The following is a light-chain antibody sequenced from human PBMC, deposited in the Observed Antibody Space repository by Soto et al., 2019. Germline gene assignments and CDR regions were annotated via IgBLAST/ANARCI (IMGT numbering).Light chain of an antibody. V-gene: IGKV3-11*01. CDR2: DAS. CDR1: QFIDSY. J-gene: IGKJ5*01. Sequence: EIGLTQSPATLSLSPGEIASLCCRASQFIDSYLAWYRQIPGQAPRLLIYDASNRATGIPDRFSGGGSGTDFTLTISSLEPEDFAVYYCQQRSNLPPTFGQGTRLEIK. CDR3: QQRSNLPPT.